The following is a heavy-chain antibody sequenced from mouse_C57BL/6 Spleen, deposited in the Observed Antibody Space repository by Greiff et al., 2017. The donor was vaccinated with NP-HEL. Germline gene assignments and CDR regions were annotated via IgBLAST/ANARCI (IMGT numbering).Heavy chain of an antibody. CDR3: ARGTVVAPMDY. CDR2: IDPNSGGT. D-gene: IGHD1-1*01. Sequence: QVQLQQPGAELVKPGASVKLSCKASGYTFTSYWMHWVKQRPGRGLERIGRIDPNSGGTKYNEKFKSKATLTVDKPSSTAYMQLSSLTSEDSAVYYCARGTVVAPMDYWGQGTSVTVSS. V-gene: IGHV1-72*01. J-gene: IGHJ4*01. CDR1: GYTFTSYW.